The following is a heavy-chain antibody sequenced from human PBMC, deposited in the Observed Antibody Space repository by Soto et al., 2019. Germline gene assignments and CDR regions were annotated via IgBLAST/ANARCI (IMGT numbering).Heavy chain of an antibody. V-gene: IGHV4-30-4*01. CDR2: IYYSGST. CDR1: GGSISSGDYY. D-gene: IGHD3-9*01. CDR3: ARVPYDILTGYYNVHAFDI. Sequence: ASETLSLTCTVSGGSISSGDYYWSWIRQPPGKGLEWIGYIYYSGSTYYNPSLKSRVTISVDTSKNQFSLKLSSVTAADTAVYHCARVPYDILTGYYNVHAFDIWGQGTMVTVSS. J-gene: IGHJ3*02.